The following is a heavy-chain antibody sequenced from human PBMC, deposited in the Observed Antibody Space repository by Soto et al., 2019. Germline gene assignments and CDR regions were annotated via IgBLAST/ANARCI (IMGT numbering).Heavy chain of an antibody. CDR1: GGSMSFYS. CDR2: IHHSGDT. D-gene: IGHD2-8*01. CDR3: ARAHCSNGICYAFDI. V-gene: IGHV4-59*01. Sequence: SETLSLTCAVSGGSMSFYSWSWIRQPPGKGLEWIGYIHHSGDTDYNPSLESRVTISVDRPQNQLSLKLTSVTTADTAVYYCARAHCSNGICYAFDIWGPGTKVTVSS. J-gene: IGHJ3*02.